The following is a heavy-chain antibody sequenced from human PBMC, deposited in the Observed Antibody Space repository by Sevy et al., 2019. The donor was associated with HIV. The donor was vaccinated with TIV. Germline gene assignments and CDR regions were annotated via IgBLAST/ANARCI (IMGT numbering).Heavy chain of an antibody. V-gene: IGHV3-30*03. CDR2: ISYHGRDK. Sequence: GGSLRLSCVVSGIIFTTSGMHWVRQAPGKGLEWVAVISYHGRDKFYADSVKGRFTISRDNSKNTLYLQMNSLRAEDTAVYYCARMTIIGDYYYGMDVWGQGTTVTVSS. CDR1: GIIFTTSG. J-gene: IGHJ6*02. CDR3: ARMTIIGDYYYGMDV. D-gene: IGHD1-20*01.